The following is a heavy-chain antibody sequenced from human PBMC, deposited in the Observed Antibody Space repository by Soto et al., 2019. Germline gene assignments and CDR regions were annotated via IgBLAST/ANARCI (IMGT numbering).Heavy chain of an antibody. D-gene: IGHD6-19*01. CDR2: ISNDGGNT. Sequence: QVQLVESGGGVVQPGRSLKLSCAASEFTFSSYTMYWVRQAPGKGLEWVAGISNDGGNTYYPDSVKGRFTISRDNSKNTLYLEMNSLRAEDTALYYCAREWSISVGALGYWGQGTLVTVSS. CDR1: EFTFSSYT. V-gene: IGHV3-30-3*01. CDR3: AREWSISVGALGY. J-gene: IGHJ4*02.